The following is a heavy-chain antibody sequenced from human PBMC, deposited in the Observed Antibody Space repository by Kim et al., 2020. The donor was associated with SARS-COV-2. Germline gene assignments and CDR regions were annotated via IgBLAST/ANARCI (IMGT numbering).Heavy chain of an antibody. J-gene: IGHJ5*02. CDR1: GGSIRSTNHY. CDR3: AVLGIYYDHDP. CDR2: ILYTGST. V-gene: IGHV4-39*01. D-gene: IGHD3-22*01. Sequence: SETLSLTCTVSGGSIRSTNHYWGWTRQPPGKGLEWIGNILYTGSTYYNPSLKSRVTISVDMSKNKFSLKLSSVTAADTAVYYCAVLGIYYDHDPWGQGTLVTVSS.